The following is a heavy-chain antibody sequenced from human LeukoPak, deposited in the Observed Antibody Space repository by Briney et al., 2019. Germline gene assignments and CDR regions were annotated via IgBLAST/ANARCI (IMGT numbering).Heavy chain of an antibody. Sequence: SETLSLTCTVSGGSISSGGYYWSWIRQHPGKGLEWIGYIYYSGSTYYNPSLKSRVTISVDTSKNQFSLKLSAGTAADTAVYYCAREVSKNKAAIPHNWFDPWGQGTLVTVSS. CDR2: IYYSGST. V-gene: IGHV4-31*03. J-gene: IGHJ5*02. CDR3: AREVSKNKAAIPHNWFDP. CDR1: GGSISSGGYY. D-gene: IGHD2-2*02.